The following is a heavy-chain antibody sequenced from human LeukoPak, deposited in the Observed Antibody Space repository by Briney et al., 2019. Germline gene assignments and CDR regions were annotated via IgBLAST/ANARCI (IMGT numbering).Heavy chain of an antibody. V-gene: IGHV4-61*02. J-gene: IGHJ6*03. CDR1: GGSISSGSYY. CDR2: IYTSGST. D-gene: IGHD6-13*01. CDR3: ARGGAGIAFYYYYMDV. Sequence: SETLSLTCTASGGSISSGSYYWSWIRQPAGKGLEWIGRIYTSGSTNYNPSLKSRVTISVDTSKNQFSLKLSPVTAADTAVYYCARGGAGIAFYYYYMDVWGKGTTVTVSS.